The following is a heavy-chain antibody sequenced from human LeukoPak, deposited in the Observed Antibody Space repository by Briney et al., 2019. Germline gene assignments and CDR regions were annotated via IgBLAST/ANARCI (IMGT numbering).Heavy chain of an antibody. CDR3: ARIHSSSWYGESGYGMDV. CDR1: GFTFSSYS. CDR2: ISSSSSTI. J-gene: IGHJ6*02. Sequence: GGSLRLSCAASGFTFSSYSMNWVRQAPGKGLEWVPYISSSSSTIYYADSVKGRFTISRGNAKNSLYLQMNSLRAEDTAVYYCARIHSSSWYGESGYGMDVWGQGTTVTVSS. D-gene: IGHD6-13*01. V-gene: IGHV3-48*01.